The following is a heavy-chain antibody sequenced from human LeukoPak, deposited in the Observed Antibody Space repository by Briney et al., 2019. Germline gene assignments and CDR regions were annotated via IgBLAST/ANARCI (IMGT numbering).Heavy chain of an antibody. J-gene: IGHJ6*02. Sequence: VASVNVSCKASGGTFSSYAISWVRQAPGQGLEWMGGIIPIFGTANYAQKFQGRVTITADESTSTAYMELSSLRSEDTAVYYCARQQQNYGDYDGGPIHDGEDYYGMDVWGQGTTVTVSS. CDR1: GGTFSSYA. D-gene: IGHD4-17*01. CDR3: ARQQQNYGDYDGGPIHDGEDYYGMDV. CDR2: IIPIFGTA. V-gene: IGHV1-69*13.